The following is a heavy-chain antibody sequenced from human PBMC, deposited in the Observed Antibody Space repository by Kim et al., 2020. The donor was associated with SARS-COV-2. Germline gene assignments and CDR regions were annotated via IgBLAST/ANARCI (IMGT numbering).Heavy chain of an antibody. V-gene: IGHV3-9*01. CDR3: SVTPYGMDV. D-gene: IGHD4-17*01. Sequence: GGSLRLSCAASGFTFDDYAMHWVRQAPGKGLEWVSGISWNSGSIGYADSVKGRFTISRDNAKNSLYLQMNSLRAEDTALYYCSVTPYGMDVWGQGTTVTVSS. J-gene: IGHJ6*02. CDR1: GFTFDDYA. CDR2: ISWNSGSI.